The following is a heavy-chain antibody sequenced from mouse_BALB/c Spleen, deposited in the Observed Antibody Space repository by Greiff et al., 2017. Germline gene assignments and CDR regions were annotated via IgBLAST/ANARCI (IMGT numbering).Heavy chain of an antibody. CDR2: ISDGGSYT. CDR3: TRELGGGDY. D-gene: IGHD3-1*01. J-gene: IGHJ4*01. CDR1: GFTFSDYY. V-gene: IGHV5-4*02. Sequence: EVQLVESGGGLVKPGGSLKLSCAASGFTFSDYYMYWVRQTPEKRLEWVATISDGGSYTYYPDSVKGRFTISRDNAKNNLYLQMSSLKSEDTAMYYCTRELGGGDYWGQGTSVTVSS.